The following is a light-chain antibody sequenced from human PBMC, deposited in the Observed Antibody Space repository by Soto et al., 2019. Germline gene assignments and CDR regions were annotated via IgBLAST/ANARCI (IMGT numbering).Light chain of an antibody. CDR3: HQFASTPRT. J-gene: IGKJ1*01. Sequence: EIVLTQSPGTLSLSPGESATLSCRASQSVDRNYLAWYQQKPGQAPRLLIYGASSRATGIPPRFSGSGSGPEFVLTISGLEPEDFAVYYCHQFASTPRTFGQGTKVESK. V-gene: IGKV3-20*01. CDR1: QSVDRNY. CDR2: GAS.